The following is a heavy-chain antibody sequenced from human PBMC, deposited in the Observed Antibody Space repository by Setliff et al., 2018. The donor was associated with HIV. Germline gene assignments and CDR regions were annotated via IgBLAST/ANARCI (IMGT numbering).Heavy chain of an antibody. J-gene: IGHJ5*02. D-gene: IGHD3-22*01. Sequence: SVKVSCKASGDTFNNYAIIWVRQAPGQEFEWMGAIITIWHISKYAQKFQGRVTMTRDTSTSTIYMELSSLRSEDTAVYYCARAHLLETVMIVLGGVDPWGQGTLVTVSS. CDR2: IITIWHIS. V-gene: IGHV1-69*10. CDR3: ARAHLLETVMIVLGGVDP. CDR1: GDTFNNYA.